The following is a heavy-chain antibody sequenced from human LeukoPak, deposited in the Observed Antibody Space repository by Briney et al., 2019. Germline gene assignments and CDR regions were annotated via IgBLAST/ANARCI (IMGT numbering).Heavy chain of an antibody. V-gene: IGHV4-31*03. D-gene: IGHD2/OR15-2a*01. Sequence: SETLSLTCTVSGGSISSGGYYWSWIRQHPGKGLEWIGYTYYSGSTYYNPSLKSRVTISVDTSKNQFSLKLSSVTAADTAVYYCARDNMANWYFDLWGRGTLVTVSS. CDR2: TYYSGST. J-gene: IGHJ2*01. CDR3: ARDNMANWYFDL. CDR1: GGSISSGGYY.